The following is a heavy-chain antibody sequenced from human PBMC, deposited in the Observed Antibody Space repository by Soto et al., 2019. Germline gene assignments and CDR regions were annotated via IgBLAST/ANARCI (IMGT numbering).Heavy chain of an antibody. CDR2: IYYSGST. CDR1: GGSISSYY. D-gene: IGHD1-26*01. Sequence: PSETRSLTCTVSGGSISSYYWSWIRQPPGKGLEWIGYIYYSGSTNYNPSLKSRVTISVDTSKNQFSLKLSSVTAADTAVYYCAREVGATGFAFDIWGQGTMVTVSS. CDR3: AREVGATGFAFDI. V-gene: IGHV4-59*01. J-gene: IGHJ3*02.